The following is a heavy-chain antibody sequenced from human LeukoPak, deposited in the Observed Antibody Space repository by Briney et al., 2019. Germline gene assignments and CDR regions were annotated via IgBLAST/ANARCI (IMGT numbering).Heavy chain of an antibody. V-gene: IGHV4-59*01. CDR2: IYYSGST. Sequence: SETLSLTCTVSGGSISRYYWSWIRQPPGKGLEWIGYIYYSGSTNYNPSLKSRVTISVDTSKSQFSLKLSSVTAADTAVYYCARGSRGYSYGRNWFDPWGQGTLVTVSS. D-gene: IGHD5-18*01. CDR1: GGSISRYY. CDR3: ARGSRGYSYGRNWFDP. J-gene: IGHJ5*02.